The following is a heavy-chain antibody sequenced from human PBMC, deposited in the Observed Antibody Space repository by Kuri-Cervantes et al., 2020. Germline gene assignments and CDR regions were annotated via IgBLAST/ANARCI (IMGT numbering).Heavy chain of an antibody. CDR1: GGSISSYY. Sequence: SETLSLTCTVSGGSISSYYWSWIRQPPGKGLEWIGYIYISGSTNSNPSLKSRVTMSVDTSKNQFSLKLSSVTAADTAAYYCARDNGYFDYWGQGSLVTVSS. CDR3: ARDNGYFDY. J-gene: IGHJ4*02. D-gene: IGHD2-8*01. V-gene: IGHV4-59*12. CDR2: IYISGST.